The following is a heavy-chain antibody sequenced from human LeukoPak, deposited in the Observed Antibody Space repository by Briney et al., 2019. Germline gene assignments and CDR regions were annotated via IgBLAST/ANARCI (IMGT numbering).Heavy chain of an antibody. CDR1: GGSISSYY. D-gene: IGHD6-19*01. V-gene: IGHV4-59*01. CDR2: IYYSGST. CDR3: ARAFRVAVAGTRKLGYYYYGMDV. J-gene: IGHJ6*02. Sequence: SETLSLSCTVSGGSISSYYWSWSRQPPGKGLEWIGFIYYSGSTNYNPSLKSRVTISIDTSKNQFSLKLSSVTAADTAVYYCARAFRVAVAGTRKLGYYYYGMDVWGQGTTVTVSS.